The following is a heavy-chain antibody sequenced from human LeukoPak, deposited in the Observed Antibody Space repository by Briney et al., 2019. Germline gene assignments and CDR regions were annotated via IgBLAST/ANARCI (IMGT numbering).Heavy chain of an antibody. D-gene: IGHD3-3*01. Sequence: GGSLRLSCAASGFPFSDYYMSWIRQAPGKGLEWVSYISSSGSTIYYADSVKGRFTISRDNAKNSLYLQMNSLRAEDTAVYYCARESYDFWSGYHTFDYWGQGTLVTVSS. V-gene: IGHV3-11*01. CDR1: GFPFSDYY. CDR2: ISSSGSTI. CDR3: ARESYDFWSGYHTFDY. J-gene: IGHJ4*02.